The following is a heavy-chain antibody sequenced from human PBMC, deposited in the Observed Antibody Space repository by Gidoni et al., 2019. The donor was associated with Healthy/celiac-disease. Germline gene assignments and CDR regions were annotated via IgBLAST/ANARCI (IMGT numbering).Heavy chain of an antibody. J-gene: IGHJ4*02. D-gene: IGHD5-18*01. CDR2: IYYSGST. CDR3: ARLRRGGYSYGHHFDY. V-gene: IGHV4-39*01. Sequence: QLQLQESGPGLVKPSETLSLTCTVSGGSISSSSYYWGWIRQPPVKGLEWIGIIYYSGSTYYNPSLKSRVTISVDTSKNQFSLKLSSVTAADTAVYYCARLRRGGYSYGHHFDYWGQGTLVTVSS. CDR1: GGSISSSSYY.